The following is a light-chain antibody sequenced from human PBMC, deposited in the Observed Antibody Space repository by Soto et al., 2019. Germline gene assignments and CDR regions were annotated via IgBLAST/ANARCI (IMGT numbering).Light chain of an antibody. CDR2: AAS. V-gene: IGKV1-17*02. CDR3: LQHFSQPPCT. Sequence: DIQMTQSPSSLSASVGDRVTITCRASQGIRDDLNWYQQKPGKAPKRLIYAASSLQSGVPSRFSGSGSETEFTLTISDLQPEDFATYYCLQHFSQPPCTFGQGTKVEIK. J-gene: IGKJ1*01. CDR1: QGIRDD.